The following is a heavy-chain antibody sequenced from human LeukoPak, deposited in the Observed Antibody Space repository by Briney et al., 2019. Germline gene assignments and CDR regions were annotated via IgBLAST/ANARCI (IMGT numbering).Heavy chain of an antibody. V-gene: IGHV3-23*01. CDR1: GFTFSDYA. CDR3: ARGYSSTWATGY. CDR2: ISASGGST. D-gene: IGHD6-13*01. J-gene: IGHJ4*02. Sequence: GGSLRLSCAASGFTFSDYAMTWVRQAPGKGLEWVSGISASGGSTYYADSVKGRFTISRDNAKNSLYLQMNSLRVEDTAVYYCARGYSSTWATGYWGQGTQVTVSS.